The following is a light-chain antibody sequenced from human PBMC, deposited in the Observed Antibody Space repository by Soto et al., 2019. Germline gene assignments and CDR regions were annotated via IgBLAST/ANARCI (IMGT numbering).Light chain of an antibody. Sequence: EIVLTQSPGTLPLSPGERATLSCRASQSVSSNYLAWYQQKPGQAPRLLIYGASSRATGIPDRFSGSGSGTEFTLTISRLEPEDFAVYYCQQYGGSPRTFGQGTKVEIK. CDR3: QQYGGSPRT. J-gene: IGKJ1*01. V-gene: IGKV3-20*01. CDR1: QSVSSNY. CDR2: GAS.